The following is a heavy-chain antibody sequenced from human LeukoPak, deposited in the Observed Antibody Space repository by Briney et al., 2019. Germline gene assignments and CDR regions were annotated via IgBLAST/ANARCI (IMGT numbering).Heavy chain of an antibody. V-gene: IGHV4-61*02. CDR3: ARSSYSPKYLYYFDS. J-gene: IGHJ4*02. Sequence: MSSETLSLTCTVSGGSISSGSYYWSWIRQPAGKGLEWIGRIYSSGSTNYNPSLKSRVTMSVDTSKNQFSLKLSSVTAADTAVYYCARSSYSPKYLYYFDSWGQGTLVTVSS. CDR1: GGSISSGSYY. CDR2: IYSSGST. D-gene: IGHD1-26*01.